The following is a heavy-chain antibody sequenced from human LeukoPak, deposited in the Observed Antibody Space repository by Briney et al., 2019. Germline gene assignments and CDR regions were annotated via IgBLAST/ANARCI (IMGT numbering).Heavy chain of an antibody. J-gene: IGHJ5*02. V-gene: IGHV1-2*02. Sequence: GASVKVSCKASGYTFTSYGISWVRQAPGQGLEWMGWINPNSGGTNYAQKFQGRVTMTRDTSISTAYMELSRLRSDDTAVYYCARDHYYGSGSKPWGQGTLVTVSS. CDR1: GYTFTSYG. CDR2: INPNSGGT. CDR3: ARDHYYGSGSKP. D-gene: IGHD3-10*01.